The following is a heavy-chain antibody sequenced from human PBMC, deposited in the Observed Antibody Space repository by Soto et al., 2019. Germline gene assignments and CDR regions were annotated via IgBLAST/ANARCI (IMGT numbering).Heavy chain of an antibody. D-gene: IGHD1-1*01. CDR3: ARDFLRETWKTQQLDV. V-gene: IGHV1-18*01. CDR2: ISSYNDDK. Sequence: ASVNVSCKTTGYTFSSFGVSWVRQAPGHGLEWVGWISSYNDDKKYAQKFQGRVTITKDTSTNTAYMELRSLTSDDTGVYYCARDFLRETWKTQQLDVWGQGTPIT. J-gene: IGHJ4*02. CDR1: GYTFSSFG.